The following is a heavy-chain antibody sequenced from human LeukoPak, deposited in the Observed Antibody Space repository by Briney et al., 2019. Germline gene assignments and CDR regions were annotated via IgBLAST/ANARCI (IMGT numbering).Heavy chain of an antibody. CDR3: VPDCSGGRCYYL. D-gene: IGHD2-15*01. Sequence: GMSLRLSCAASGFALSNYGIHWVRQAPGKGLEWVAVMSYDGTFKYYADSVKGRFDISRDNSKNTLSLQMSSLRPEDTAVYYCVPDCSGGRCYYLWGQGTLVTVSS. CDR2: MSYDGTFK. V-gene: IGHV3-30*03. J-gene: IGHJ4*02. CDR1: GFALSNYG.